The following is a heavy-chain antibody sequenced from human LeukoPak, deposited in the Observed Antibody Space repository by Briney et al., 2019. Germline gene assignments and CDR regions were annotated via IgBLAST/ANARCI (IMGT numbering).Heavy chain of an antibody. D-gene: IGHD3-10*01. V-gene: IGHV3-23*01. CDR2: ISGSGGST. CDR3: AKDPYYYGSGSRDAFDI. Sequence: GGSLRLPCAASGFTFSSYAMSWVRQAPGKGLEWVSAISGSGGSTYYADSVKGRFTISRDNSKNTLYLQMNSLRAEDTAVYYCAKDPYYYGSGSRDAFDIWGQGTMVTVSS. CDR1: GFTFSSYA. J-gene: IGHJ3*02.